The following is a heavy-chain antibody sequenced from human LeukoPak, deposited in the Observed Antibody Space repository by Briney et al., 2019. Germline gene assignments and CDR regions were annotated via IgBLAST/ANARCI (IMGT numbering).Heavy chain of an antibody. Sequence: ASVKVSCKVSGYTLTELSMHWVRQAPGQGLEWMGWISAYNGNTNYAQKLQGRVTMTTDTSTSTAYMELRSLRSDDTAVYYCARDSKKMTAAAGPWGQGTLVTVSS. CDR2: ISAYNGNT. CDR3: ARDSKKMTAAAGP. J-gene: IGHJ5*02. D-gene: IGHD6-13*01. CDR1: GYTLTELS. V-gene: IGHV1-18*01.